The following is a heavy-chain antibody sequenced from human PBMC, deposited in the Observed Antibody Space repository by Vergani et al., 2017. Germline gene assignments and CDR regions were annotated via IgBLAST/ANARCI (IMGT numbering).Heavy chain of an antibody. J-gene: IGHJ4*02. Sequence: QVQLVQSGAEVKKPGASVKVSCKASGYTFTSYAMHWVRQAPGQRLEWMGWINAGNGNTKYSQKFQGRVTITRDTSASTAYMELSSLRSEDTAVYYCAVYYGSGSYLHPFDYWGQGTLVTVSS. CDR3: AVYYGSGSYLHPFDY. CDR1: GYTFTSYA. V-gene: IGHV1-3*01. CDR2: INAGNGNT. D-gene: IGHD3-10*01.